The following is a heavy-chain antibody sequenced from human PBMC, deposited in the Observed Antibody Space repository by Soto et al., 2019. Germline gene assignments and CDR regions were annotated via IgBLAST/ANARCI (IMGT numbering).Heavy chain of an antibody. D-gene: IGHD6-19*01. J-gene: IGHJ6*02. V-gene: IGHV3-23*01. CDR1: GFSFAGYA. Sequence: EVQLSESGGGLVQPGGSLRLSCAVSGFSFAGYAMSWVRQAPGKGLEWVSGISGGGASTYYAGSVKGRFTISRDNSGYTVYLQMNSLIAEHTAVYYCAKGQGFSASYYGMDVWGQGTAVTVSS. CDR2: ISGGGAST. CDR3: AKGQGFSASYYGMDV.